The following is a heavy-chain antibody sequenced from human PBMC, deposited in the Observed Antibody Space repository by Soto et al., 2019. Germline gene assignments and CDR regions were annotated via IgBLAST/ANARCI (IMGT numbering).Heavy chain of an antibody. J-gene: IGHJ4*01. CDR2: IDPGDSYT. V-gene: IGHV5-10-1*01. CDR1: GFSFTSSW. Sequence: PGESLKISCEGSGFSFTSSWINWVRQMPGKGLEWMGNIDPGDSYTNYSPSFEGHVTISCDKSINTAYLQWNSLKTEDTAVYYCTTDSLFTLTLVRFDFWGHGTLVTVS. CDR3: TTDSLFTLTLVRFDF.